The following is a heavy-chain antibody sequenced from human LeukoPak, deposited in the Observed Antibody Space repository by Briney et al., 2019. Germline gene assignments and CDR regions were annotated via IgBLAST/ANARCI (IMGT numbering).Heavy chain of an antibody. D-gene: IGHD4-17*01. V-gene: IGHV7-4-1*02. Sequence: ASVTVSCKASGYNFINFPMSWVRQVPGQGLEWMGWININTGKPTYAQGFTGRFVFSLDTSVSTAYLQISSLKAEDTAVYYCARLIDYGDYSYYYYGMDVWGQGTTVTVSS. J-gene: IGHJ6*02. CDR2: ININTGKP. CDR3: ARLIDYGDYSYYYYGMDV. CDR1: GYNFINFP.